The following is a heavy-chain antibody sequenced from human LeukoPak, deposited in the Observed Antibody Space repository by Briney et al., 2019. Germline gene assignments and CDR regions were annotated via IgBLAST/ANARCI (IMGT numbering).Heavy chain of an antibody. CDR3: APTPTAYYYGSGSFLDY. CDR1: GLTFSSYA. D-gene: IGHD3-10*01. CDR2: ISGSGGST. Sequence: GGSLRLSCAASGLTFSSYAMSWVRQAPGKGLEWVSAISGSGGSTYYADSVKGRFTISRDNSENTLYLQMNSLRAEDTAVYYCAPTPTAYYYGSGSFLDYWGQGTLVTVSS. V-gene: IGHV3-23*01. J-gene: IGHJ4*02.